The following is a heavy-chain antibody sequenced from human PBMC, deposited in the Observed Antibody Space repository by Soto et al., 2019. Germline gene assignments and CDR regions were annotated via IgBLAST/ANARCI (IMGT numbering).Heavy chain of an antibody. Sequence: PRESLKISCKGSGYSFTSYWIGWVRQMPGKGLECMGIIYPGDSDTRYSPSFQGQVTISADKSISTAYLQWSSLKASDTAMYYCARPTNRGKYYYGMDVWGQGTTVTVSS. D-gene: IGHD2-8*01. V-gene: IGHV5-51*01. CDR2: IYPGDSDT. J-gene: IGHJ6*02. CDR3: ARPTNRGKYYYGMDV. CDR1: GYSFTSYW.